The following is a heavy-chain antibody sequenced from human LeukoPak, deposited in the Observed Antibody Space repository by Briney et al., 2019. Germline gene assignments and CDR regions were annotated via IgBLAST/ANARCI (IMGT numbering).Heavy chain of an antibody. J-gene: IGHJ4*02. Sequence: PSETLSLTCTVSGGSISSSSYYWGWIRQPPGKGLEWIGSIYYSGSTYYNPSLKSRVTISVDTSKNQFSLKLSSVTAADTAVYYCAIHPGFGEHTDYWGQGTLVTVSS. V-gene: IGHV4-39*01. CDR3: AIHPGFGEHTDY. CDR2: IYYSGST. D-gene: IGHD3-10*01. CDR1: GGSISSSSYY.